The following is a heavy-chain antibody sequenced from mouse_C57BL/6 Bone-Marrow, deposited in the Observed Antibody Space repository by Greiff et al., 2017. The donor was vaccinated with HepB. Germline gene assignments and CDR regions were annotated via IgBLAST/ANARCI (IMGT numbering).Heavy chain of an antibody. D-gene: IGHD1-3*01. CDR1: GFTFSDYG. Sequence: EVQRVESGGGLVKPGGSLKLSCAASGFTFSDYGMHWVRQAPEKGLEWVAYISSGSSTIYYADTVKGRFTISRDNAKNTLFLQMTSLRSEDTAMYYCARKLITGYWYFDVWGTGTTVTVSS. CDR2: ISSGSSTI. J-gene: IGHJ1*03. CDR3: ARKLITGYWYFDV. V-gene: IGHV5-17*01.